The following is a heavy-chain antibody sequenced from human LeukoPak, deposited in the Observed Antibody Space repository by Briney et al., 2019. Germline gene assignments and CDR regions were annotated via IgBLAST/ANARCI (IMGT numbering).Heavy chain of an antibody. CDR1: GYTFTSYD. Sequence: ASVKVSCKASGYTFTSYDINWVRQATGQGLEWMGWMNPNSGNTGYAQKFQGRVTITRNTSISTAYMELRSLRSDDTAVYYCALETAAEGGNWFGPWGQGTLVTVSS. CDR3: ALETAAEGGNWFGP. J-gene: IGHJ5*02. V-gene: IGHV1-8*03. CDR2: MNPNSGNT. D-gene: IGHD6-13*01.